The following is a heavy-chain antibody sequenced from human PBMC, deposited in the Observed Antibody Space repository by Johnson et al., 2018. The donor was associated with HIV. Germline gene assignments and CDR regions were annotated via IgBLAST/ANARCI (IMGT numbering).Heavy chain of an antibody. CDR2: IKQDGSVK. CDR3: ARDETDLQLVCAFDI. Sequence: VQLVESGGGLVKPGGSLRLSCAASGFTFSSYGMHWVRQAPGKGLEWVANIKQDGSVKYYVDSVKGRFTISRDNAKNSLYLQMNSLRAEDTDVYYCARDETDLQLVCAFDIWGQGTMVTVSS. CDR1: GFTFSSYG. D-gene: IGHD6-13*01. J-gene: IGHJ3*02. V-gene: IGHV3-7*01.